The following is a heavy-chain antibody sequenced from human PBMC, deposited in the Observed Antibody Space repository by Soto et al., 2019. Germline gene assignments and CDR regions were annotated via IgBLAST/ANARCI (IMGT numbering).Heavy chain of an antibody. CDR3: AKDGTTTGIHYYAMDV. V-gene: IGHV3-23*01. D-gene: IGHD1-1*01. CDR1: GFTWTSYA. J-gene: IGHJ6*02. Sequence: EVQLLESGGGLVQPGGALRLSCEVSGFTWTSYAMNWVRRSPDKGLEWVSTIGRGGDTYYADSVKGRFTISRDNSKNTLFLQMNSLRAEDTALYFCAKDGTTTGIHYYAMDVWGQGTTVTVSS. CDR2: IGRGGDT.